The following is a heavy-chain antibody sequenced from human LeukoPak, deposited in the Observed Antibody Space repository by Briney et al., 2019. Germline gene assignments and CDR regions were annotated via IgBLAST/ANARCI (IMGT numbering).Heavy chain of an antibody. CDR1: GFTFSSYG. Sequence: GGSLSLSWAASGFTFSSYGLSWARQAPGKGLGWVANIKQDGSEKYYVDSVKGRFTISRDNAKNSLYLHMNSLRAEDTAVYYCARVLYSNSNFDYWGQGTLVTVSS. CDR3: ARVLYSNSNFDY. CDR2: IKQDGSEK. J-gene: IGHJ4*02. V-gene: IGHV3-7*01. D-gene: IGHD6-6*01.